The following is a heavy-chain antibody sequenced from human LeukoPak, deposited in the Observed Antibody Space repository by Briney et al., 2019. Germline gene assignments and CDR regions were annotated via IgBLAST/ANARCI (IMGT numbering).Heavy chain of an antibody. CDR1: GGSISSYY. V-gene: IGHV4-59*08. CDR2: IYYSGST. J-gene: IGHJ4*02. D-gene: IGHD3-10*01. CDR3: ARVSLYYYGSGSILH. Sequence: SETLSLTCTVSGGSISSYYWSWIRQPPGKGLEWIGYIYYSGSTNYNPSLKSRVTISVDTSKNQFSLKLSSVTAADTAVYYCARVSLYYYGSGSILHWGQGTLVTVSS.